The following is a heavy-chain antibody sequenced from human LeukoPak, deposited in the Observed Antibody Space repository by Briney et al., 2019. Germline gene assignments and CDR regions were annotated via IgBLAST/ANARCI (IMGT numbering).Heavy chain of an antibody. CDR1: GHTFTSYA. J-gene: IGHJ6*02. CDR3: AREPIAAAGTYYYYGMDV. V-gene: IGHV7-4-1*02. CDR2: INTNTGNP. D-gene: IGHD6-13*01. Sequence: ASVKVSCKASGHTFTSYAMNWVRQAPGQGLEWMGWINTNTGNPTYAQGFTGRFVFSLDTSVSTAYLQISSLKAEDTAVYYCAREPIAAAGTYYYYGMDVWGQGTTVTVSS.